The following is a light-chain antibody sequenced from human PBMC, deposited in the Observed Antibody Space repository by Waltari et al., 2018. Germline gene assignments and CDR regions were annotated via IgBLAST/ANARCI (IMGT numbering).Light chain of an antibody. V-gene: IGLV2-8*01. CDR2: AVS. Sequence: QSALTQPPSASGSPGQSVTISCPGTSRDVGGYNSVSWYQQHPGKAPKLMIYAVSKRPSGVPDRFSASKSGNTASLTVSGLQAEDEADYYCNSYAGSNIYVFGGGTKLTVL. J-gene: IGLJ2*01. CDR1: SRDVGGYNS. CDR3: NSYAGSNIYV.